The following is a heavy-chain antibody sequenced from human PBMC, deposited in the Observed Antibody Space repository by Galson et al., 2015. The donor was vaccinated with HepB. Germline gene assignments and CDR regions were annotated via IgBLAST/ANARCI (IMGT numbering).Heavy chain of an antibody. CDR1: GGSISSSSYY. J-gene: IGHJ4*02. CDR2: IYYSGST. D-gene: IGHD2-15*01. V-gene: IGHV4-39*07. Sequence: SETLSLTCTVSGGSISSSSYYWGWIRQPPGKGLEWIGSIYYSGSTYYNPSLKSRVTISVDTSKNQFSLKLSSVTAADTAVYYCARGVVVAATPIWRKYYFDYWGQGTLVTVSS. CDR3: ARGVVVAATPIWRKYYFDY.